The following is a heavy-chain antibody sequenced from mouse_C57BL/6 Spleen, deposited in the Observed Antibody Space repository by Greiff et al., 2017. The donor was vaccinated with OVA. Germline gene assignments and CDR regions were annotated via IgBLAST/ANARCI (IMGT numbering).Heavy chain of an antibody. J-gene: IGHJ2*01. D-gene: IGHD1-1*01. CDR2: IYPGDGDT. Sequence: QVQLKQSGAELVKPGASVKISCKASGYAFSSSWMNWVKQRPGKGLEWIGRIYPGDGDTNYNGKFKGKATLTADKSSSTAYLQLSRLTSEDSAVYVCAKSDWCGSTFDYWGQGTTLTVSS. V-gene: IGHV1-82*01. CDR3: AKSDWCGSTFDY. CDR1: GYAFSSSW.